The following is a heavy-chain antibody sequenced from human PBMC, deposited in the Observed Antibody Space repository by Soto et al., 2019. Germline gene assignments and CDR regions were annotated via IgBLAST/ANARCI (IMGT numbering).Heavy chain of an antibody. J-gene: IGHJ4*02. V-gene: IGHV4-34*01. D-gene: IGHD3-22*01. CDR2: INHSGST. CDR3: ARVGITALYYYDSSGYYYFDY. CDR1: GGSFSGYY. Sequence: SETLSLTCAVYGGSFSGYYWSWIRQPPGKGLEWIGEINHSGSTNYNPSLKSRVTISVDTSKNQFSLKLSSVTAADTAVYYCARVGITALYYYDSSGYYYFDYWGQGTLVTVSS.